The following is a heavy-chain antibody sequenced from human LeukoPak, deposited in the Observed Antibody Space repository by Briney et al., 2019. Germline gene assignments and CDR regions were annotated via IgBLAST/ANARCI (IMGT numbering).Heavy chain of an antibody. CDR1: GGTFSSYA. D-gene: IGHD2-15*01. V-gene: IGHV1-69*04. CDR3: ARDRGISPYGMDG. CDR2: IIPILGIA. Sequence: SVKVSCKASGGTFSSYAISWVRQAPGQGLEWMGRIIPILGIANYAQKFQGRVTITADKSTSTAYMELSSLRSEDTAVYYCARDRGISPYGMDGWGQGTTVTASS. J-gene: IGHJ6*02.